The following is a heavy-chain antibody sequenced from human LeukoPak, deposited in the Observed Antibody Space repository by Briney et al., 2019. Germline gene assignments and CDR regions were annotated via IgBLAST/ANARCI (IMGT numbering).Heavy chain of an antibody. J-gene: IGHJ3*02. CDR2: INPNSGGT. Sequence: ASVKVSCKASGYTFTCYYMHWVRQAPGQGLEWMGWINPNSGGTNYAQKFQGRVTMTSDTSISIAYMELSRLRSDDTAVYYCARDSNDYGGDAFDIWGQGTMVTVSS. CDR1: GYTFTCYY. CDR3: ARDSNDYGGDAFDI. D-gene: IGHD3-16*01. V-gene: IGHV1-2*02.